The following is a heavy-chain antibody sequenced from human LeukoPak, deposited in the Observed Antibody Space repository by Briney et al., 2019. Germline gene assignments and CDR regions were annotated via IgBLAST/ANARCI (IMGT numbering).Heavy chain of an antibody. CDR3: ARDQSGSGWYSEYFQH. V-gene: IGHV3-53*01. J-gene: IGHJ1*01. Sequence: GGSLRLSCAASGFTVSSNYMSWVRQAPGKGREWVSVIYSGGSTYYADSVKGRFTISRDNSKNTLYLQMNSLRAEDTAVYYCARDQSGSGWYSEYFQHWGQGTLVTVSS. CDR2: IYSGGST. CDR1: GFTVSSNY. D-gene: IGHD6-19*01.